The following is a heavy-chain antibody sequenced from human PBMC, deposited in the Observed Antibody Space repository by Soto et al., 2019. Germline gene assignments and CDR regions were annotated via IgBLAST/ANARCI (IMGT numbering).Heavy chain of an antibody. Sequence: SETLSLTCAVYGGSFSGYYWSWIRQPPGKGLEWIGDINHSGSTNYNPSLKSRVTISVDTSKNQFSLKLSSVTAADTAVYYCARSRFEGFGELFFAFDIWGQGTMVTVSS. D-gene: IGHD3-10*01. V-gene: IGHV4-34*01. J-gene: IGHJ3*02. CDR2: INHSGST. CDR3: ARSRFEGFGELFFAFDI. CDR1: GGSFSGYY.